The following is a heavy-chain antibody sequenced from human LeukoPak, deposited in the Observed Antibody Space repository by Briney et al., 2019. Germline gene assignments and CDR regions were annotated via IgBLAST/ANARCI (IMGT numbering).Heavy chain of an antibody. V-gene: IGHV3-23*01. CDR2: ISGGGGTT. CDR1: GFTFSSYA. J-gene: IGHJ4*02. CDR3: AKDRRLRGNVVVVQAAKYYFDY. Sequence: HPGGSLRLSRAASGFTFSSYAMSWVRQAPGKGLEWVSAISGGGGTTYYADSVKGRFTISRDNSKNTLYLQMNSLRAEDTAVYYCAKDRRLRGNVVVVQAAKYYFDYWGQGTLVTVSS. D-gene: IGHD2-15*01.